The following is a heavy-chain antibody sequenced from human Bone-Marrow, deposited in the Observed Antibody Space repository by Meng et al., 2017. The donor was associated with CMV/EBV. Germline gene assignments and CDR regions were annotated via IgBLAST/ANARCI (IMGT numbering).Heavy chain of an antibody. Sequence: SVKVSCKASGGTFSSYAISWVRQAPGQGLEWMGGIILIFDTANYAQKFQGRVTITTDESTSTAYMELSSLRSEDTAVYYCARPPPQRPFWYGMDVWGQGPTVTVYS. CDR2: IILIFDTA. CDR1: GGTFSSYA. V-gene: IGHV1-69*05. D-gene: IGHD1-14*01. J-gene: IGHJ6*01. CDR3: ARPPPQRPFWYGMDV.